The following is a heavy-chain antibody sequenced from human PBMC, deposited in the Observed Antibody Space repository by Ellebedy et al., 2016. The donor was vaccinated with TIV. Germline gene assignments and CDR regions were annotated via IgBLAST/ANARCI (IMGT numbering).Heavy chain of an antibody. J-gene: IGHJ6*02. CDR1: GFTFSDYY. D-gene: IGHD2-15*01. V-gene: IGHV3-11*01. CDR2: ISSSGSTI. CDR3: ARGGYCSGGSCYSSYYYYYYGMDV. Sequence: GESLKISCAASGFTFSDYYMSWIRQAPGKGLEWVSYISSSGSTIYYADSVKGRFTISRDNAKNSLYLQMNSLRAEDTAVDYFARGGYCSGGSCYSSYYYYYYGMDVWGQGTTVTVSS.